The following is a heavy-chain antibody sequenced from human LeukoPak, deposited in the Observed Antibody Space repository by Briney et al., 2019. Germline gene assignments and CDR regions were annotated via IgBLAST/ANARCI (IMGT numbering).Heavy chain of an antibody. J-gene: IGHJ5*02. CDR3: ARDRCSGGSCLWFDP. D-gene: IGHD2-15*01. CDR2: IYHSGSI. V-gene: IGHV4-4*02. CDR1: GGSTTTDNW. Sequence: SGTLSLTCAVSGGSTTTDNWWGWVRQPPGKGLEWIGEIYHSGSINYNPSLKSRITMSVDKSKNQFSLKLSSVTAADTAVYYCARDRCSGGSCLWFDPWGQGTLVTVSS.